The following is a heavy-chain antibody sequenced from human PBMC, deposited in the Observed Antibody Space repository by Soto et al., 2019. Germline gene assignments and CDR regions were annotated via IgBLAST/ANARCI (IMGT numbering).Heavy chain of an antibody. D-gene: IGHD2-2*01. J-gene: IGHJ6*03. CDR2: IYSGGST. V-gene: IGHV3-66*01. Sequence: GGSLRLSCAASGFTVSSNYMSWVRQAPGKGLEWVSVIYSGGSTYYADSVKGRFTISRDNSKNTLYIQMNSLRAEDTAVYYCARMSSTSSPSSYYYYYYMDVWGKGTTVTVSS. CDR3: ARMSSTSSPSSYYYYYYMDV. CDR1: GFTVSSNY.